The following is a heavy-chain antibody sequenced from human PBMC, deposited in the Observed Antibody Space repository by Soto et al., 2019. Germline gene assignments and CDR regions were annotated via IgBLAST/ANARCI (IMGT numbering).Heavy chain of an antibody. V-gene: IGHV3-33*01. J-gene: IGHJ3*02. CDR3: ARDRSDNYYDSSGHIDI. Sequence: GGSLRLSCAASGFTFSSYGMHWVRQAPGKGLEWVAVIWYDGSNKYYADSVKGRFTISRDNSKNTLYLQMNSLRAEDTAVYYCARDRSDNYYDSSGHIDIWGQGTMVTV. CDR2: IWYDGSNK. CDR1: GFTFSSYG. D-gene: IGHD3-22*01.